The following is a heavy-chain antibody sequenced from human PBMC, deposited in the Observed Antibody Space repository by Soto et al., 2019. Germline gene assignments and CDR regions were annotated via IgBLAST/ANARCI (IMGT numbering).Heavy chain of an antibody. Sequence: ASVKVSCKASGYSFSFYGINWVRQAPGQGLEWMGWINPSDGNINFAQNFEDRVTMTTATSTNTVFLELWSLKSDDTAIYYCARDRLRGYDSSGFYSWGQGTMVTVSS. CDR3: ARDRLRGYDSSGFYS. CDR1: GYSFSFYG. D-gene: IGHD3-22*01. CDR2: INPSDGNI. V-gene: IGHV1-18*01. J-gene: IGHJ4*02.